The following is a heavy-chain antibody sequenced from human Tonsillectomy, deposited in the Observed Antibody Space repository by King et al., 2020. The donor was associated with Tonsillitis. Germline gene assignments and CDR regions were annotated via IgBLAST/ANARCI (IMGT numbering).Heavy chain of an antibody. CDR3: ARDPLSMVARVYFDY. CDR2: ISYDGSNK. Sequence: VQLVESGGGVVQPGRSLRLSCAASGFTFSSYAMHWVRQAPGKGLEWVAVISYDGSNKYYADSVKGRFTISRDNSKNTLYLQMNSLRAEDTAVYYCARDPLSMVARVYFDYWGQGTLVTVSS. D-gene: IGHD5-12*01. V-gene: IGHV3-30-3*01. J-gene: IGHJ4*02. CDR1: GFTFSSYA.